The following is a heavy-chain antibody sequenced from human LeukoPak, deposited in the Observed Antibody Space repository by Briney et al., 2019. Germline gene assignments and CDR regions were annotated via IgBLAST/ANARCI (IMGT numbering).Heavy chain of an antibody. D-gene: IGHD3-10*01. CDR2: ISWNSGSI. J-gene: IGHJ6*02. V-gene: IGHV3-9*01. CDR3: AKDLSASELLWFGELIDYYYGMDV. CDR1: GFTFDDYA. Sequence: GRSLRLSCAASGFTFDDYAVHWVRQAPGKGLEWVSGISWNSGSIGYADSVKGRFTISRDNAKNSLYLQMNSLRAEDTALYYCAKDLSASELLWFGELIDYYYGMDVWGQGTTVTVSS.